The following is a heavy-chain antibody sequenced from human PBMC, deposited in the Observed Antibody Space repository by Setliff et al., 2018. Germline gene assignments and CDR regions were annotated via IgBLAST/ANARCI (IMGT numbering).Heavy chain of an antibody. V-gene: IGHV1-69*10. J-gene: IGHJ5*02. CDR2: IIPILGIA. CDR3: ARGKRWLHLRPWFDP. Sequence: GASVKVSCKASGGTFSSYAISWVRQAPGQGLEWMGGIIPILGIASYAQKFQGRVTITADESASTAYMELSSLRSEDTAVYYCARGKRWLHLRPWFDPWGQGTLVTVSS. D-gene: IGHD5-12*01. CDR1: GGTFSSYA.